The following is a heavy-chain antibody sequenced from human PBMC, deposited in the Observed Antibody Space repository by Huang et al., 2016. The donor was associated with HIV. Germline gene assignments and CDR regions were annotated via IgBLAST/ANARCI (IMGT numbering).Heavy chain of an antibody. D-gene: IGHD6-13*01. Sequence: VQLVQSGAEVKRPGTSVKISCKASGGSFNSLAFNWVRQAPGQGLQLMGGNGPLFSVTNYAEKFRGRRTISADKATSTVFMELRGLTSEDTAVFFCAREGQTWYGKPIAAFEIWGQGTTVIVSP. CDR1: GGSFNSLA. CDR3: AREGQTWYGKPIAAFEI. V-gene: IGHV1-69*10. J-gene: IGHJ3*02. CDR2: NGPLFSVT.